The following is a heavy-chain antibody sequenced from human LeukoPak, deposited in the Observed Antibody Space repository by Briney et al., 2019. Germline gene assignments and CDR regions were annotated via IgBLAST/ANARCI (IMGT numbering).Heavy chain of an antibody. J-gene: IGHJ4*02. CDR3: ARDQGYSYGYLDY. CDR1: GGSVSSSSYY. CDR2: VYYKGNT. Sequence: SETLSLTCIVSGGSVSSSSYYWGWIRQPPGRGLEWIGSVYYKGNTYYIPSLKSRLTVSVDTSKNHFSLKLSSVTAADTAVYYCARDQGYSYGYLDYWGQGTLVTVSS. D-gene: IGHD5-18*01. V-gene: IGHV4-39*07.